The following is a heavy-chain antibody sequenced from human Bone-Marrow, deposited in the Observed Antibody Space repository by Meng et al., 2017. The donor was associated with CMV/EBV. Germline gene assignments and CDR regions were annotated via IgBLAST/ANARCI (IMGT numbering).Heavy chain of an antibody. D-gene: IGHD3-10*01. CDR1: GFTFSNAW. CDR2: TSYDGSNK. Sequence: GESLKISCAASGFTFSNAWMSWVRQAPGKGLEWVAVTSYDGSNKYYADSVKGRFTISRDNSKNTLYLQMNSLRVEDTAVYYCASTGTMVRGVIFAFDIWGQGTMVTVSS. J-gene: IGHJ3*02. CDR3: ASTGTMVRGVIFAFDI. V-gene: IGHV3-30*03.